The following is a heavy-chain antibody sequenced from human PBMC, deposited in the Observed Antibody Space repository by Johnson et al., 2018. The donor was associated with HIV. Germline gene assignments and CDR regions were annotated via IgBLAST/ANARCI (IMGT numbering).Heavy chain of an antibody. CDR1: GFTLSSYG. D-gene: IGHD1-26*01. CDR3: AKGWGRGTFSTDDSFDI. Sequence: QVLLVESGGGVVQPGRSLRLSCAASGFTLSSYGMHWVRQAPGQGLEWVAVISYDGSNKYSADHVKGRFTISRDSSKTTLYLQLNSLRAEDTAVYYCAKGWGRGTFSTDDSFDIWGQGTMVTVSS. J-gene: IGHJ3*02. CDR2: ISYDGSNK. V-gene: IGHV3-30*18.